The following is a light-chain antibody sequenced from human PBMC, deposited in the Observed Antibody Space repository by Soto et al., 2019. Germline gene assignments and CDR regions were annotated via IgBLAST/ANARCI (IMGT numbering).Light chain of an antibody. CDR2: EAS. CDR3: QQYKSYPIT. CDR1: QDIGNN. J-gene: IGKJ4*01. V-gene: IGKV1-16*01. Sequence: DIQMTQSPSSLSASVGDRVTITCRASQDIGNNLAWFQQQTGKAPKSLIYEASSLQSGVPSRFSGSGFGADFTLTISSLQPEDSATYFCQQYKSYPITFGGGTKVEMK.